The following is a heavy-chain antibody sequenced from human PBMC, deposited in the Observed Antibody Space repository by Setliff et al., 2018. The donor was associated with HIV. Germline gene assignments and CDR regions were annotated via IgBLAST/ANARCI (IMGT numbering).Heavy chain of an antibody. D-gene: IGHD6-13*01. J-gene: IGHJ6*03. Sequence: PSETLSLTCTVSGGSISSHYWSWIRQPPGKGLEWIGYIYYSGSTNYNPSLKSRVTISVDTSKNQFSLKLSSVTAADTAVYYCARGFGSSWGGNYYYYYMDGWGKGTTVTVSS. CDR2: IYYSGST. CDR1: GGSISSHY. V-gene: IGHV4-59*11. CDR3: ARGFGSSWGGNYYYYYMDG.